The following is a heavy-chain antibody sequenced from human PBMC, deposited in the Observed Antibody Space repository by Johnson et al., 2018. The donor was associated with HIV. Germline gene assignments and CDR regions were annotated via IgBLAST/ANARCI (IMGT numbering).Heavy chain of an antibody. CDR2: IKQDGSEK. CDR1: GFTFSTYG. J-gene: IGHJ3*02. V-gene: IGHV3-7*05. Sequence: EVQLVESGGGLVQPGGSLRLSCAASGFTFSTYGMHWVRQAPGKGLEWVADIKQDGSEKSYVDSLKGRFTISRDNAKNSLYLQINSLRAEDTAVYYCAGGFSKDDAFDIWGQGTMVTVSS. CDR3: AGGFSKDDAFDI.